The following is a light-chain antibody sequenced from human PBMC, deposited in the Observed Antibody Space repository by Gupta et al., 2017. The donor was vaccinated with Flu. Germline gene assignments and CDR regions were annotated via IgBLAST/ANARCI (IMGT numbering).Light chain of an antibody. CDR2: LNSDGSH. Sequence: QLVLTQSPSASASLGASVKLTCTLSSGHSSYVIAWHQQRPEKGPRYLMKLNSDGSHSKGDGIPDRFSGSSSGAERYLTISSLQSEDEADYYCQTWGTGNVVFGGGTKLTVL. CDR3: QTWGTGNVV. V-gene: IGLV4-69*01. CDR1: SGHSSYV. J-gene: IGLJ2*01.